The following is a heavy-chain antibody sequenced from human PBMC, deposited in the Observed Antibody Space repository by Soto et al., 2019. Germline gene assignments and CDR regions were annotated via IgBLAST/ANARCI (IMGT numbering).Heavy chain of an antibody. CDR1: GGSISSYY. V-gene: IGHV4-59*01. CDR2: IYYSGST. D-gene: IGHD6-19*01. J-gene: IGHJ5*02. Sequence: ETLSLTCTVSGGSISSYYWSWIRQPPGKGLEWIGYIYYSGSTNYNPSLKSRVTISVDTSKNQFSLKLSSVTAADTAVYYCARDQVAVAGGGWFDPWGQGTLVTVSS. CDR3: ARDQVAVAGGGWFDP.